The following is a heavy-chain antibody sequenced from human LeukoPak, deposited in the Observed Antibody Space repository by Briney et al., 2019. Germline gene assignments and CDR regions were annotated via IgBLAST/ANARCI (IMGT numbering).Heavy chain of an antibody. CDR1: GFTVSHYY. Sequence: QPGGSLRLSCAASGFTVSHYYMSWVRQAPGKGLEWVSLIYTGGSAYYSDSVKGRFTISRDNSKNTLYLQMNSLRAEDTAVYYCAKASLGYCSGGSCSPYDYWGQGTLVTVSS. CDR2: IYTGGSA. D-gene: IGHD2-15*01. J-gene: IGHJ4*02. V-gene: IGHV3-53*01. CDR3: AKASLGYCSGGSCSPYDY.